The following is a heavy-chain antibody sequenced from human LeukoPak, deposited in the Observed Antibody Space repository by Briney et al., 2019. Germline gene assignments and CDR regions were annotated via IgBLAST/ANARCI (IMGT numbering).Heavy chain of an antibody. CDR3: AADRGYGDHDAFDI. J-gene: IGHJ3*02. V-gene: IGHV1-24*01. Sequence: ASVKVSCKVSGYTLTELSMHWVRQAPGKGLEWMGGFDPEDGETIYAQKFQGGVTMTEDTSTDTAYMELSSLRSEDTAVYYCAADRGYGDHDAFDIWGQGTMVTVSS. CDR2: FDPEDGET. CDR1: GYTLTELS. D-gene: IGHD4-17*01.